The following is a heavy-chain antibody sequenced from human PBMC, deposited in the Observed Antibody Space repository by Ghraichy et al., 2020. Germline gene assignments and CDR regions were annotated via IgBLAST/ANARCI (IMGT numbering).Heavy chain of an antibody. V-gene: IGHV3-30*04. J-gene: IGHJ4*02. CDR1: GFTFSTYA. CDR2: ISYDGSNK. Sequence: GGSLRLSCAASGFTFSTYAMHWVRQAPGKGLEWVAIISYDGSNKYYADSVKGRFTISRDNAKNSLFLQMDSLTVEDTAVYYCARRLESWGQGTPVTVSS. CDR3: ARRLES.